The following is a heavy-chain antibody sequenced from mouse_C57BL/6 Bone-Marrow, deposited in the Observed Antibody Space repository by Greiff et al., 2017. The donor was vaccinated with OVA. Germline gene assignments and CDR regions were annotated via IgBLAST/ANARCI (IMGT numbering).Heavy chain of an antibody. CDR3: ARKANWDYAMDY. V-gene: IGHV5-17*01. J-gene: IGHJ4*01. Sequence: EVNVVESGGGLVKPGGSLKLSCAASGFTFSDYGMHWVRQAPEKGLEWVAYISSGSSTIYYADTVKGRFTISRDNAKNTLFLQMTSLRSEDTAMYYCARKANWDYAMDYWGQGTSVTVSS. CDR2: ISSGSSTI. D-gene: IGHD4-1*01. CDR1: GFTFSDYG.